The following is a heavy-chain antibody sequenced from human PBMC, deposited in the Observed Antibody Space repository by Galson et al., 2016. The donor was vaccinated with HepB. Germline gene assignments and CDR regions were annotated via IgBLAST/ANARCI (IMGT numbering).Heavy chain of an antibody. CDR3: AREDKLTVQFDL. J-gene: IGHJ5*02. CDR2: IHYDGTT. D-gene: IGHD2-15*01. CDR1: GGSIGHYY. V-gene: IGHV4-59*01. Sequence: SETLSLTCTVSGGSIGHYYWSWIRQPPGKGLEWIGYIHYDGTTNYNPSLKSRVTISVDTSKNQFSLKLRSLTAADTAFYYCAREDKLTVQFDLWGQGTLVTVSS.